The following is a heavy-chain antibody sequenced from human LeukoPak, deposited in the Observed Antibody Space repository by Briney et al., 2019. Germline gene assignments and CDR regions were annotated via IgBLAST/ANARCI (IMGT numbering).Heavy chain of an antibody. CDR2: ISSSSSYI. CDR1: GFTFSSYS. J-gene: IGHJ6*03. CDR3: ARGMTTPGVVTLGHYYYMDI. D-gene: IGHD3-3*01. Sequence: PGGSLRLSCAASGFTFSSYSMNWVRQAPGKGLEWVSSISSSSSYIYYADSVKGRFTISRDNAKNSLYLQMNSLRAEDTAVYYCARGMTTPGVVTLGHYYYMDIWGQGTTVTVSS. V-gene: IGHV3-21*01.